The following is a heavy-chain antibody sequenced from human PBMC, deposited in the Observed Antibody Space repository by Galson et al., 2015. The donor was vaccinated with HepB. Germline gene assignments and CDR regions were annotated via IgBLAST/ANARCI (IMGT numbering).Heavy chain of an antibody. CDR3: GKGYGVTAIFGGREPNDAFDI. J-gene: IGHJ3*02. V-gene: IGHV3-64D*06. Sequence: SLRLSCAASGFTFSSYAMHWVRQAPGKGLEYVSAISSNGGSTYYADSVKGRFTISRDNSKNTLYLQMSSLRAEDTAVYYCGKGYGVTAIFGGREPNDAFDIWGQGTMVTVSS. CDR2: ISSNGGST. CDR1: GFTFSSYA. D-gene: IGHD2-21*02.